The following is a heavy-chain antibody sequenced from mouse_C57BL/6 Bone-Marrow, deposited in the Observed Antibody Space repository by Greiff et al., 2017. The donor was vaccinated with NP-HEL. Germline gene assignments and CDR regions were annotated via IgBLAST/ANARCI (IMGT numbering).Heavy chain of an antibody. CDR2: ISNGGGST. V-gene: IGHV5-12*01. Sequence: DVKLVESGGGLVQPGGSLKLSCAASGFTFSDYYMYWVRQTPEKRLEWVAYISNGGGSTYYPDTVKGRFTISRDNAKNTLYLQMSRLKSEDTAMYYCARWGFDYWGQGTTLTVSS. CDR1: GFTFSDYY. CDR3: ARWGFDY. J-gene: IGHJ2*01.